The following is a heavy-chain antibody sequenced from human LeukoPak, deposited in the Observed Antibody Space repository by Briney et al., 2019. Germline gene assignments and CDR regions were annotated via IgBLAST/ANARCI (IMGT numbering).Heavy chain of an antibody. Sequence: PGGSLRLSCAASGFTFSSYSMNWVRQAPGKGLEWVSYISSSSSTIYYADSVKGRFTISRDNATNSLYLQRNSLRAEDTAVYYCARGYSYGDYWGQGTLVTVSS. CDR3: ARGYSYGDY. J-gene: IGHJ4*02. V-gene: IGHV3-48*01. CDR1: GFTFSSYS. CDR2: ISSSSSTI. D-gene: IGHD5-18*01.